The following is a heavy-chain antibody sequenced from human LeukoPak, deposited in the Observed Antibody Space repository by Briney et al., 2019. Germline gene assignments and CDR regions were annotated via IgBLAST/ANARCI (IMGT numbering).Heavy chain of an antibody. V-gene: IGHV3-53*01. Sequence: GGSLRLSCAASGFTVSSNYMSWVRQAPGKGLEWVSVIYSGGSTYYADSVKGRFTISRDNSKNTLYLQMNSLRAEDTAVYYCARGGGYYYGSGSYSFDYWGQGTLVTVSS. CDR3: ARGGGYYYGSGSYSFDY. D-gene: IGHD3-10*01. J-gene: IGHJ4*02. CDR1: GFTVSSNY. CDR2: IYSGGST.